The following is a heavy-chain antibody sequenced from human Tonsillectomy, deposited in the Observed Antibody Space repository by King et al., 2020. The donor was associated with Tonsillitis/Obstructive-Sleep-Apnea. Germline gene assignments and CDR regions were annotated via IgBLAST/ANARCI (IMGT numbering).Heavy chain of an antibody. V-gene: IGHV3-64D*06. CDR2: ISSNGGST. D-gene: IGHD3-9*01. Sequence: VQLVESGGGLVQPGGSLRLSCAASGLTFSSYAMHWVRQAPGKGLENVSLISSNGGSTWYADSVKGRFTISRDNSKNTLYLQMSSLRAEDTAVYYCVKVDDFLTGYFDYWGQGTLVTVSS. CDR3: VKVDDFLTGYFDY. J-gene: IGHJ4*02. CDR1: GLTFSSYA.